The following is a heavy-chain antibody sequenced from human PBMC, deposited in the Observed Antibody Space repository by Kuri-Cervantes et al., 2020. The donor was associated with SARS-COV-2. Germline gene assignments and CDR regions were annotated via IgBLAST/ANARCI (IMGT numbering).Heavy chain of an antibody. CDR2: IKSKTDGGTT. J-gene: IGHJ5*02. CDR3: TTETSYSSGYDWYLTESSRFDP. Sequence: GESLKISCAASGFTFSNSWMSWVRQAPGKGLEWVGRIKSKTDGGTTDYAATEKGRFTISRDDSKNTLYLQMNSLKTEDTAVYYCTTETSYSSGYDWYLTESSRFDPWGQGTLVTVSS. V-gene: IGHV3-15*01. CDR1: GFTFSNSW. D-gene: IGHD3-22*01.